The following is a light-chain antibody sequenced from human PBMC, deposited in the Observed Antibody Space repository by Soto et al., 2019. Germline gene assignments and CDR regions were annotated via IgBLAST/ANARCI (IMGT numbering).Light chain of an antibody. CDR3: CSYAGSNVV. CDR1: SSDVGSYNL. V-gene: IGLV2-23*02. J-gene: IGLJ2*01. Sequence: QSALTRPASVSGSPGQSITISCTGTSSDVGSYNLVSWYQQHPGKAPKLMIYEVSKRPSGVSNRFSGSKSGNTASLTISGLQAEDEADYYCCSYAGSNVVFGGGTKLTVL. CDR2: EVS.